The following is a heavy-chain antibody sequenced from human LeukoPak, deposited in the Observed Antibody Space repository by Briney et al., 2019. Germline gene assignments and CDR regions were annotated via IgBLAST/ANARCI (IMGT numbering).Heavy chain of an antibody. V-gene: IGHV1-2*02. Sequence: ASVKVSCKASGYTFTDYYMHWVRQAPGQGLEWMGWINPNSGGTNYAQKFQGRVTMTRDTSISTAYMELSRLRSDDTAVYYCARDEELSPSNWFDPWGQGTLVTVSS. CDR3: ARDEELSPSNWFDP. CDR2: INPNSGGT. D-gene: IGHD3-16*02. J-gene: IGHJ5*02. CDR1: GYTFTDYY.